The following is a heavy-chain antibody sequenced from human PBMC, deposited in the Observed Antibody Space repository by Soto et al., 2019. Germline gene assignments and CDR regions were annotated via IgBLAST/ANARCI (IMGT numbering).Heavy chain of an antibody. V-gene: IGHV3-21*06. J-gene: IGHJ4*02. CDR1: GLTFTRYS. Sequence: GGSLRLSCAASGLTFTRYSMNWVRQAPGKGLEWFSSISSTTNYIYYGDSMKGGFTFSRDNAKNSRYLEMNSLGAEDTAVYYCSRESEDFTSNFDYWGQGTMVTVSS. CDR3: SRESEDFTSNFDY. CDR2: ISSTTNYI.